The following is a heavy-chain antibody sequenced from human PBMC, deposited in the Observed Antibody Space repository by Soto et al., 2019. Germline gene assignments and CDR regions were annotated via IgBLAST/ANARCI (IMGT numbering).Heavy chain of an antibody. D-gene: IGHD2-15*01. J-gene: IGHJ6*03. Sequence: EVQLVESGGGLVQPGGSLKLSCAASGFTFSDSAMHWVRQASGKGLEWVGRIRSKPNTDATAYAASVKGRFTISRDDSKNTTNLQMNSLKTEDTAVYYYTGHVDSSGGSGYSGYDYYMDVWGKGTTVTVSS. CDR1: GFTFSDSA. CDR2: IRSKPNTDAT. CDR3: TGHVDSSGGSGYSGYDYYMDV. V-gene: IGHV3-73*01.